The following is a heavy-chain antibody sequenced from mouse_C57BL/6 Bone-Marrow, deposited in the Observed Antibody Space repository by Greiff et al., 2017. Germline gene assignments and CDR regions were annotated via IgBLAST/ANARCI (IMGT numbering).Heavy chain of an antibody. CDR3: ARYWFAY. V-gene: IGHV1-81*01. J-gene: IGHJ3*01. Sequence: QVQLQQSGAELARPGASVKLSCKASGYTFTSYGISWVKQRTGKGLEWIGRIYPGDGDTNYNGKFKGKATLTADKSSSTAYMQLSSLTSEDSAVYFCARYWFAYWGQGTLVTVSA. CDR1: GYTFTSYG. CDR2: IYPGDGDT.